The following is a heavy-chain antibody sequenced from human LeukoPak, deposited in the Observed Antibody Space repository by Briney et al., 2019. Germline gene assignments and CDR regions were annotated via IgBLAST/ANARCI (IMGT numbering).Heavy chain of an antibody. CDR3: ARVPLGYCSGNSCYDH. CDR2: INPNSGAT. V-gene: IGHV1-2*06. D-gene: IGHD2-15*01. J-gene: IGHJ5*02. CDR1: GYTFIDHY. Sequence: ASVKVSCKASGYTFIDHYIHWVRQAPGQGLEWMGRINPNSGATNHAQKFQGRVTMNRDTSTSTAYMELSRLRSDDTAVYYCARVPLGYCSGNSCYDHWGQGTLVTVSS.